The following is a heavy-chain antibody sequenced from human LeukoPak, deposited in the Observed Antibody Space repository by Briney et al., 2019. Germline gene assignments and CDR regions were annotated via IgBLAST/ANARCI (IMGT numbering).Heavy chain of an antibody. CDR3: ASGRHDFLN. Sequence: GGSLRLSCAASGFVFSTYWMTWVREAPGGGGEGVANINLDGTEEHYVESSLKGRFNISRDNAKNSLYLQMTSLGVEDTAVYYRASGRHDFLNWGQGTLVTVSS. CDR1: GFVFSTYW. CDR2: INLDGTEE. J-gene: IGHJ4*02. V-gene: IGHV3-7*01. D-gene: IGHD3/OR15-3a*01.